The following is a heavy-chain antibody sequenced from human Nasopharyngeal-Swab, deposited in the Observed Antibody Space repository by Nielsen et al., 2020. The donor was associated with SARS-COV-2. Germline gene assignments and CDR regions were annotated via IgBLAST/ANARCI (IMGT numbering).Heavy chain of an antibody. CDR2: INFDGNDA. D-gene: IGHD3-10*01. J-gene: IGHJ4*02. Sequence: GESLKISCIASGFMFSSFYMELVRQAPGKGLVWVSRINFDGNDAQYADSVKGRFTISRDNARNTLYLQLNSLRGEDTALYFCARDVGGATDFRGQGTLVTVSS. CDR3: ARDVGGATDF. CDR1: GFMFSSFY. V-gene: IGHV3-74*01.